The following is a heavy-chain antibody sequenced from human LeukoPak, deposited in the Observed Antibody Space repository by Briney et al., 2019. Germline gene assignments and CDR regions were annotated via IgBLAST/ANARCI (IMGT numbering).Heavy chain of an antibody. J-gene: IGHJ4*02. Sequence: ASVKVSCKASGYTFTSYAMHWVRQAPGQRLEWMGWINAGNGNTKYPQKFQGRVTITRDTSASTAYMELSSLRSEDTAVYYCARSPSAVGGSYWGQGTLVTVSS. CDR3: ARSPSAVGGSY. CDR1: GYTFTSYA. CDR2: INAGNGNT. V-gene: IGHV1-3*01. D-gene: IGHD1-26*01.